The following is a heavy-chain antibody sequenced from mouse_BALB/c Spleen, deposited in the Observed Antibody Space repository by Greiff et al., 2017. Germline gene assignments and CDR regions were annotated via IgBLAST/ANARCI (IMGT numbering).Heavy chain of an antibody. CDR3: ARGGRFYAMDY. V-gene: IGHV1-9*01. CDR2: ILPGSGST. Sequence: VKLVESGAELMKPGASVKLSCTATGYTFSSYWIEWVKQRPGHGLEWIGAILPGSGSTNYNEKFKGKATFTADTSSNTAYMQLSSLTSEDSAVYYCARGGRFYAMDYWGQGTSVTVSS. CDR1: GYTFSSYW. J-gene: IGHJ4*01.